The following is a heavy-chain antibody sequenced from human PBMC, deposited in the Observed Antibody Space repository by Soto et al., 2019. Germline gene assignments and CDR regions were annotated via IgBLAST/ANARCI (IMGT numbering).Heavy chain of an antibody. J-gene: IGHJ5*02. D-gene: IGHD3-22*01. CDR1: GGTFSSYA. Sequence: ASVKVSCKASGGTFSSYAISWVRQAPGQGLEWMGGIIPIFGTANYAQKFQGRVTITADESTSTAYMELSSLRSEDTAVYYCAKGTFDSSGYDRWFDPWGQGTLVTVSS. CDR2: IIPIFGTA. CDR3: AKGTFDSSGYDRWFDP. V-gene: IGHV1-69*13.